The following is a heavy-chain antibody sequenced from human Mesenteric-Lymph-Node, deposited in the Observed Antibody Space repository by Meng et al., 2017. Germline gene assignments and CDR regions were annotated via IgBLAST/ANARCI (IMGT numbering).Heavy chain of an antibody. CDR2: IYYNGST. Sequence: STTQSPTCSVSGGSISISSFYWGWIRQPPGKGLEWIGSIYYNGSTYYNPSLKSRVTISVDTSKNQFSLKLNSVTAADTAVYYCARRRYYYGSGSYHSYYFDYRGQGALVTVSS. V-gene: IGHV4-39*01. J-gene: IGHJ4*02. CDR3: ARRRYYYGSGSYHSYYFDY. CDR1: GGSISISSFY. D-gene: IGHD3-10*01.